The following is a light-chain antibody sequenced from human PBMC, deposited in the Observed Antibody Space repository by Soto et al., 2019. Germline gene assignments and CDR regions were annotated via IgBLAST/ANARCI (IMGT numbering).Light chain of an antibody. CDR1: SSDVGGYNY. CDR2: EVS. J-gene: IGLJ1*01. CDR3: CSYTNSNTLV. Sequence: QSALTQPASVSGSPGQSITNSCTGTSSDVGGYNYVSWYQQHPGKAPKVMIYEVSNRPSGVSNRFSGSKSGNTASLTISGLQAEDEADYYCCSYTNSNTLVFGTGTKLTVL. V-gene: IGLV2-14*01.